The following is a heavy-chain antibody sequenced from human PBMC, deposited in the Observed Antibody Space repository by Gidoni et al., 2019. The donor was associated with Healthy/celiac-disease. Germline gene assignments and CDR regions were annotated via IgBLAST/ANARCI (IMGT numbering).Heavy chain of an antibody. CDR3: ARQGPSFDDFWSGYYWFDP. CDR1: GGSLSRYY. D-gene: IGHD3-3*01. Sequence: QVQLQESCPGLVKPSETLSLTCTVSGGSLSRYYWSWIRQPPGKGLEWIGYIYYSGSTNYNPSLKSRVTISVDTSKNQVSLKLSSVTAADTAVYYCARQGPSFDDFWSGYYWFDPWGQGTLVTVSS. J-gene: IGHJ5*02. V-gene: IGHV4-59*08. CDR2: IYYSGST.